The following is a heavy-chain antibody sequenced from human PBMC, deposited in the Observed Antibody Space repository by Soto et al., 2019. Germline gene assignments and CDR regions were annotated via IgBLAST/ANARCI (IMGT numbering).Heavy chain of an antibody. V-gene: IGHV3-23*01. CDR1: GFTFSSYA. D-gene: IGHD5-18*01. CDR2: ISGSGGST. Sequence: EVQLLESGGGLVQPGGSLRLSCAASGFTFSSYAMSWVRQAPGKGLEWVSAISGSGGSTYYADSVKGRFTISRDNSKNTLYLQMNSLSAQDTAVYYCAKRLLPHSYDLYWGQGTLVTVSS. J-gene: IGHJ4*02. CDR3: AKRLLPHSYDLY.